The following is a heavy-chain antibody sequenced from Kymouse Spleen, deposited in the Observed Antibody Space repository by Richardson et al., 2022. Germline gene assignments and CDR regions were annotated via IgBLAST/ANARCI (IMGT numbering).Heavy chain of an antibody. Sequence: EVQLVESGGGLVQPGGSLRLSCAASGFTFSSYWMSWVRQAPGKGLEWVANIKQDGSEKYYVDSVKGRFTISRDNAKNSLYLQMNSLRAEDTAVYYCARWYYGSGSRLYFDYWGQGTLVTVSS. CDR3: ARWYYGSGSRLYFDY. V-gene: IGHV3-7*01. J-gene: IGHJ4*02. CDR1: GFTFSSYW. CDR2: IKQDGSEK. D-gene: IGHD3-10*01.